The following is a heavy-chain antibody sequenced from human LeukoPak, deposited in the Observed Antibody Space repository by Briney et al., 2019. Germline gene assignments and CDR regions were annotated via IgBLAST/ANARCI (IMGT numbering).Heavy chain of an antibody. J-gene: IGHJ6*03. Sequence: SETLSLTCTVSGYSISTGYYWGWIRQPPGKGLEWIGSIYHSGSTYYNPSLKSRVTISVDTSKNQFTLKLSSVIAADTAVYYCARVDWLANHYYYMDVWGKGTTVTVSS. CDR2: IYHSGST. CDR1: GYSISTGYY. D-gene: IGHD2-21*01. V-gene: IGHV4-38-2*02. CDR3: ARVDWLANHYYYMDV.